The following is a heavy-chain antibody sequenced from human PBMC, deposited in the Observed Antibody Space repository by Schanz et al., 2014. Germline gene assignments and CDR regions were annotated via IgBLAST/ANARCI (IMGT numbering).Heavy chain of an antibody. CDR1: GFTFSGYG. J-gene: IGHJ6*02. Sequence: QVQLVESGGGVVQPGRSLRLSCAASGFTFSGYGMHWVRQAPGKGLEWVAIISYDGRHKNYADSVKGRFTISRDNSKNSLHLQMNSLRVEDTAVYYCAKDDTQVNGIDVWGQGTTVTVSS. CDR3: AKDDTQVNGIDV. CDR2: ISYDGRHK. V-gene: IGHV3-30*18.